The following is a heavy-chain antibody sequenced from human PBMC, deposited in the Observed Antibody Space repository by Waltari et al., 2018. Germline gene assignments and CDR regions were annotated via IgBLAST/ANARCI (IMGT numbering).Heavy chain of an antibody. D-gene: IGHD6-13*01. V-gene: IGHV5-51*01. CDR1: GYSFTSYW. CDR2: SSPGDADT. J-gene: IGHJ3*02. Sequence: EVQLVQSGAEVKKPGESLKISCKGSGYSFTSYWIGWVRQMPGKGLEWVGISSPGDADTRYSPSFQGQVTISADKAISTAYLQWSSLKASDTARYYCARPRLYSSPGVAFDIWGQGTMVTVSS. CDR3: ARPRLYSSPGVAFDI.